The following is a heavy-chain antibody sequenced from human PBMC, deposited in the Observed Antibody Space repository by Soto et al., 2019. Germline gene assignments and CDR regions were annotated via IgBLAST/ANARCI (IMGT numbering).Heavy chain of an antibody. J-gene: IGHJ6*03. CDR3: ARVGSGYDYYYYYYMDV. V-gene: IGHV3-64*01. CDR1: GFTFSSYA. D-gene: IGHD5-12*01. Sequence: GGSLRLSCAASGFTFSSYAMHWVRQAPGKGLEYVSAISSNGGSTYYANSVKGRFTISRDNSKNTLYLQMGSLRAEDMAVYYCARVGSGYDYYYYYYMDVWGKGTTVTVSS. CDR2: ISSNGGST.